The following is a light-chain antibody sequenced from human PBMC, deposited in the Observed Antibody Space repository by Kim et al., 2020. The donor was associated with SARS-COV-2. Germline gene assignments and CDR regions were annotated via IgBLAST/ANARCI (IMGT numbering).Light chain of an antibody. CDR2: NNS. Sequence: GQRVTIPCSGSRSNIGSNYVYWYQQLPGTAPKLLIYNNSQRPSGVPDRFSGSKSGTSASLAISGLRSEDEADYYCAAWGDSLSGWVFGGGTQLTVL. CDR3: AAWGDSLSGWV. V-gene: IGLV1-47*02. CDR1: RSNIGSNY. J-gene: IGLJ3*02.